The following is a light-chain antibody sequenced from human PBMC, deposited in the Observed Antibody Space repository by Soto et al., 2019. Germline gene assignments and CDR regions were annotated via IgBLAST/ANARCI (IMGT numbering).Light chain of an antibody. CDR3: QQLSSYPYT. V-gene: IGKV1-9*01. J-gene: IGKJ2*01. Sequence: DIPLTQSPSFLSASVGDRVTITCRAGQGISSYLAWYQQKPGKGPKLQIYAASTLQSGVPSRFSGSGSGTEFTLTISSLQPEDFATYYCQQLSSYPYTFGQGTKLEIK. CDR1: QGISSY. CDR2: AAS.